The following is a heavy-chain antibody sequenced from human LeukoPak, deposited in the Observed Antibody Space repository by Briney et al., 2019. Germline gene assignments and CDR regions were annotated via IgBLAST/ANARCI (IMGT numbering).Heavy chain of an antibody. Sequence: PGGSLRLSCAASGFTFSSYAMSWVRQAPGKGLEWVSAISGSGGSTYYADSVKGRFTISRDNSKNTLYLQMSSLGAEDTAVYYCAKPDYYDTPPFDYWGQGTLVTVSS. D-gene: IGHD3-22*01. CDR1: GFTFSSYA. CDR2: ISGSGGST. V-gene: IGHV3-23*01. CDR3: AKPDYYDTPPFDY. J-gene: IGHJ4*02.